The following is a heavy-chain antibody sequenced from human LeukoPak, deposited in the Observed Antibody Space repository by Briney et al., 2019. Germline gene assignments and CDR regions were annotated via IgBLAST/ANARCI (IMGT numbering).Heavy chain of an antibody. V-gene: IGHV1-8*01. CDR2: MNPNSGNT. CDR3: VRGDNVVSTAMLLLRY. Sequence: ASVKVSCKASGYTFSSHDFNWVRQVPGHGLEWLGWMNPNSGNTGYAQKFQGRVAMTRDSSIGTAYLELSSLSSDDTAVYYCVRGDNVVSTAMLLLRYGGQGTLVAVSS. D-gene: IGHD2-21*02. CDR1: GYTFSSHD. J-gene: IGHJ1*01.